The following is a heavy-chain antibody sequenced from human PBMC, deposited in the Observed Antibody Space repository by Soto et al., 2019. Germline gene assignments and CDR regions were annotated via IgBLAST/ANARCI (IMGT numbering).Heavy chain of an antibody. CDR3: AKARGSRTPAPGTY. Sequence: GGSLRLSCAASGFTFSNYDMSWVRQAPGKGLEWVSTISGSGGGTYYADSVKGRFTISRDNSKNTLSLQMNSLRAEDTAVYYCAKARGSRTPAPGTYWGQGSLVTVPQ. J-gene: IGHJ4*02. CDR1: GFTFSNYD. D-gene: IGHD2-2*01. CDR2: ISGSGGGT. V-gene: IGHV3-23*01.